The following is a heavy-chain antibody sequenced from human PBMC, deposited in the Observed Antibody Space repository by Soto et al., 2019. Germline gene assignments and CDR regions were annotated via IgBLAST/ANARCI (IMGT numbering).Heavy chain of an antibody. D-gene: IGHD3-10*01. CDR3: AREGPLSGGDYFGMDV. J-gene: IGHJ6*02. CDR2: INPNSGGT. Sequence: QAQLVQSGAELKKPGASVKVSCRASGYTFTAFYIHWMRQAPGQGLEWLGWINPNSGGTNYAQKSQGRVTVTRDTSVNTSYMDLSSLKSDDTAVYYCAREGPLSGGDYFGMDVWGQGTTVTVSS. V-gene: IGHV1-2*02. CDR1: GYTFTAFY.